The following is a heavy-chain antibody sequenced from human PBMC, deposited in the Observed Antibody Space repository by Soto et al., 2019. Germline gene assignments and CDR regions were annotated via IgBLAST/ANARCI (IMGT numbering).Heavy chain of an antibody. V-gene: IGHV1-8*01. CDR2: LNPNSGNT. D-gene: IGHD1-20*01. CDR1: GYIFSTYD. J-gene: IGHJ5*02. Sequence: ASVKVSCKASGYIFSTYDINWVRQAPGQGLEWMGWLNPNSGNTGYAQKFQGRVTMTRNTPINTAYMELSSLGSEDTAVYYCARDHRYNWNEEGWFDPWGQGTLVTVYS. CDR3: ARDHRYNWNEEGWFDP.